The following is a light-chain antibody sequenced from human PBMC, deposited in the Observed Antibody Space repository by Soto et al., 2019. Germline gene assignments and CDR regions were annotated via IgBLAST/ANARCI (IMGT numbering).Light chain of an antibody. Sequence: EIVLTQSPGTLSLSPGEGATLSCRASQSVSSSFLAWYQQKPGQAPRLLIFAASNRATGIPDRFSGSGSGTDFTLTIGRLEPEDFALYYCQQYGNSPPTFGQGTKLEI. CDR3: QQYGNSPPT. CDR2: AAS. V-gene: IGKV3-20*01. CDR1: QSVSSSF. J-gene: IGKJ2*01.